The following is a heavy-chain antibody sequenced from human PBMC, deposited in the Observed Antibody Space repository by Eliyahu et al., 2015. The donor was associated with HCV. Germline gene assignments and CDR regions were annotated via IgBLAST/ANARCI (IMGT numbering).Heavy chain of an antibody. CDR1: GFTFSSNW. V-gene: IGHV3-7*01. J-gene: IGHJ6*02. CDR3: AREGRTDGMDV. Sequence: EMQLVESGGGLVQPGGSLRLSCSASGFTFSSNWMHWVRQAPGKGLEWVANIKEDGSEKHYVDSVKGRFTISRDNAKNSLYLQMNNLRAEDTAVYYCAREGRTDGMDVWGQGTTVAVSS. CDR2: IKEDGSEK.